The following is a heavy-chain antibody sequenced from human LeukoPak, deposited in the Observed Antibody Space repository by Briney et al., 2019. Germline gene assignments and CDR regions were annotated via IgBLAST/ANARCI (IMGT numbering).Heavy chain of an antibody. Sequence: PSETLSLTCTVSGGSISSSSYYWGWIRQPPGKGLEWIGSIYYSGSTYYNPSLKSRVTISVDTSKNQFSLKLSSVTAADTAVYYCASETTERFDPWGQGTLVTVSS. CDR2: IYYSGST. CDR1: GGSISSSSYY. CDR3: ASETTERFDP. D-gene: IGHD4-17*01. J-gene: IGHJ5*02. V-gene: IGHV4-39*01.